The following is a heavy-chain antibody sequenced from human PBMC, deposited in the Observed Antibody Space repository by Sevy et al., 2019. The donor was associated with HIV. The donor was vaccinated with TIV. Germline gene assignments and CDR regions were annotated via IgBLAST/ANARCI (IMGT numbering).Heavy chain of an antibody. J-gene: IGHJ6*02. CDR1: GLTFSSYW. CDR2: MKEDGSER. D-gene: IGHD3-22*01. V-gene: IGHV3-7*03. CDR3: AKGDRSFYGLDV. Sequence: GGYLRLSCAASGLTFSSYWMSWVRQAPGKGLEWVATMKEDGSERNYVDSVKGRFTISRDNAKNSLYLQMNCLSVEDTAVYYCAKGDRSFYGLDVWGQGTTVTVSS.